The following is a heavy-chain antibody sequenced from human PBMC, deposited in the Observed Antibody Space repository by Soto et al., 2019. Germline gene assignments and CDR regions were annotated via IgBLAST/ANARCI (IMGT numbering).Heavy chain of an antibody. Sequence: QVQLVESGGGVVQPGRSLRLSCAASGFTFSTYAMHWVRQAPGKGLEWVAFISYDGSNKYYADSVKGRFTISRDNSEKTLYLQMDSLRPEDTALYYCASPGYSTSALAYWGQGTLVTVSS. J-gene: IGHJ4*02. CDR1: GFTFSTYA. V-gene: IGHV3-30-3*01. CDR3: ASPGYSTSALAY. CDR2: ISYDGSNK. D-gene: IGHD2-2*01.